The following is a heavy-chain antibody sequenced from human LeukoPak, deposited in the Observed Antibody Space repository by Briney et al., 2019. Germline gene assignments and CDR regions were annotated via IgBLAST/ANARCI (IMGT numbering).Heavy chain of an antibody. CDR1: GGSFSDYY. J-gene: IGHJ4*02. V-gene: IGHV4-34*01. CDR3: ARVSYSNYYFDY. D-gene: IGHD4-11*01. CDR2: INHSGST. Sequence: PSETLSLTCAVYGGSFSDYYWTWIRQPPGKGLEWIGEINHSGSTNYNPSLKSRVTISVDRSKNQFSLKLSSVTAADTAVYYCARVSYSNYYFDYWGQGTLVTVSS.